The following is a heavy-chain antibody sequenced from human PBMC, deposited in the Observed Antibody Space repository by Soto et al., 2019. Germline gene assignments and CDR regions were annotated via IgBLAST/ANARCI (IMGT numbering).Heavy chain of an antibody. CDR3: ARDPALRFLEYRFKHDGSKDYYYYGMDV. Sequence: SETLSLTCTVSGGSVSSGSYYWSWIRQPPGKGLEWIGHIYYSGSTNYNPSLKSRVTMPVDTSKNPFSLKLSSVTAADTAVYYCARDPALRFLEYRFKHDGSKDYYYYGMDVWGQGTTVTVSS. D-gene: IGHD3-3*01. CDR2: IYYSGST. J-gene: IGHJ6*02. V-gene: IGHV4-61*01. CDR1: GGSVSSGSYY.